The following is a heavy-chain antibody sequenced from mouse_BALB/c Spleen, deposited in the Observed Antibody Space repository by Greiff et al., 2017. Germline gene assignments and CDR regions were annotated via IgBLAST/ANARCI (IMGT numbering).Heavy chain of an antibody. V-gene: IGHV5-12-1*01. CDR3: ARQRGFGTAWFAY. D-gene: IGHD4-1*01. Sequence: EVKLVESGGGLVKPGGSLKLSCAASGFAFSSYDMSWVRQTPEKRLEWVAYISSGGGSTYYPDTVKGRFTISRDNAKNTLYLQMSSLKSEDTAMYYCARQRGFGTAWFAYWGQGTLVTVSA. J-gene: IGHJ3*01. CDR2: ISSGGGST. CDR1: GFAFSSYD.